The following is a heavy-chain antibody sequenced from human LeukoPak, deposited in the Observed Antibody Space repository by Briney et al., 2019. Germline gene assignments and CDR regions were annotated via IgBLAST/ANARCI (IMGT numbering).Heavy chain of an antibody. CDR2: ISGSGGST. CDR3: AKGGSARVFDY. D-gene: IGHD6-25*01. J-gene: IGHJ4*02. V-gene: IGHV3-23*01. CDR1: GFTFSSYA. Sequence: GGSLRLSCAASGFTFSSYAMSWFRQAPGRGLEWVSAISGSGGSTYYADSVKGRFTISRDNSKNTLYLQMNSLRAEDTAVYYCAKGGSARVFDYWGQGTLVTVSS.